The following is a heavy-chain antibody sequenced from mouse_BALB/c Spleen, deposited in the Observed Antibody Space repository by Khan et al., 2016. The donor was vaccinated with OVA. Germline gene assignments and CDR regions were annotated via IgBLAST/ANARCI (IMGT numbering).Heavy chain of an antibody. CDR1: GYSLTRYG. V-gene: IGHV2-9*02. CDR2: IWAGGST. Sequence: VELVESGPGLVAPSQSLSITCTVYGYSLTRYGVHWVRQPPGKGLEWVGVIWAGGSTNYNSALMSRLSISNDNSKSQVFLKMNSLQTDDTAMYYCARLEDIWGQGTTLTVSS. J-gene: IGHJ2*01. D-gene: IGHD1-3*01. CDR3: ARLEDI.